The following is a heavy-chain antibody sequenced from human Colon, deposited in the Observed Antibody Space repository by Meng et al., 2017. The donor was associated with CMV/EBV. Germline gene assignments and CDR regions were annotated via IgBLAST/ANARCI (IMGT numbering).Heavy chain of an antibody. J-gene: IGHJ4*02. CDR1: GFTFDDYG. V-gene: IGHV3-20*04. CDR2: INWNGDSK. D-gene: IGHD4-17*01. CDR3: ARGVYYGDHGAYFDS. Sequence: GGSLRLSCAASGFTFDDYGMSWVRQVPGKGLEWVSGINWNGDSKGYADSVKGRSTVSRDIAKNSLYLQINGLTAEDTAFYYRARGVYYGDHGAYFDSWGQGTLVTVSS.